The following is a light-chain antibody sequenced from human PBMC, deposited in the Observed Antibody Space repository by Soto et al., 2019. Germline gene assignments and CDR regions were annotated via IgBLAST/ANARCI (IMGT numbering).Light chain of an antibody. CDR3: SSYTSSSTYVV. Sequence: QSALTQPASVSGSPGQSITISCTGTSSDVGGYNYVSWYQQNPGKAPKLMIYDVSNRPSGVANRFSGSKSGNTASLTISGLQTEDEADYYCSSYTSSSTYVVFGGGTKLTV. V-gene: IGLV2-14*01. CDR2: DVS. CDR1: SSDVGGYNY. J-gene: IGLJ2*01.